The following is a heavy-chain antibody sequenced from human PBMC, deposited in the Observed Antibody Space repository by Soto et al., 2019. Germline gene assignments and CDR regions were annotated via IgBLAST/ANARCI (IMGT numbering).Heavy chain of an antibody. CDR1: DGSITSSNNF. D-gene: IGHD3-22*01. CDR2: IFYGGNT. V-gene: IGHV4-39*01. J-gene: IGHJ5*02. Sequence: LSLTCTVSDGSITSSNNFWGWIRQPPGKGLEWIGTIFYGGNTYYNPSLKSRVTMSVDTFKNQFSLRLSSVTAADTAVYFCASRYYFDYGGFYHTFDPWGERILVTVSS. CDR3: ASRYYFDYGGFYHTFDP.